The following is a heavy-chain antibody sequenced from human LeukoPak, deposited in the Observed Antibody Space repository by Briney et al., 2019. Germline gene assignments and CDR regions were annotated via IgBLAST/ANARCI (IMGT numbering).Heavy chain of an antibody. D-gene: IGHD3-10*01. CDR2: IDPGGSA. Sequence: PSETLSLTCAVYGGSFSSYYWSWIRQPPGKGLEWIGEIDPGGSANYNPSLKSRVTMSVDPSKNQFSLRLSSVTAADTAVYYCARSVRGGSGTYEFFNYWGQGTLVTVSS. J-gene: IGHJ4*02. CDR3: ARSVRGGSGTYEFFNY. CDR1: GGSFSSYY. V-gene: IGHV4-34*01.